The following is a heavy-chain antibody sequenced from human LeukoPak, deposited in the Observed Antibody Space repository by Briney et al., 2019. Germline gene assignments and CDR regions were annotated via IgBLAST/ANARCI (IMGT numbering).Heavy chain of an antibody. CDR1: GGTFSSYA. V-gene: IGHV1-69*04. CDR3: AREGYSNTDY. Sequence: SVKVSCKASGGTFSSYAISWVRQAPGQGLEWMGRIIPILGIANYAQKFQGRVTVTADKSTSTAYMELSSLRSEDTAVYYCAREGYSNTDYWGQGTLVTVSS. J-gene: IGHJ4*02. CDR2: IIPILGIA. D-gene: IGHD5-18*01.